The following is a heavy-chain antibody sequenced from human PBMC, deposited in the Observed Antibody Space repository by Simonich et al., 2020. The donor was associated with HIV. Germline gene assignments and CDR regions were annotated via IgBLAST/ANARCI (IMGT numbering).Heavy chain of an antibody. CDR1: GFTFSSYS. V-gene: IGHV3-21*01. J-gene: IGHJ4*02. Sequence: EVQLVESGGGLVKPGASLRLSCAASGFTFSSYSMNWVRQAPGKGLEWVSSISSSSSDIYYADSVKGRFTISRDNAKNSLYLQMNSLRAEDTAVYYCARDGRKGSSTSCSDYWGQGTLVTVSS. D-gene: IGHD2-2*01. CDR3: ARDGRKGSSTSCSDY. CDR2: ISSSSSDI.